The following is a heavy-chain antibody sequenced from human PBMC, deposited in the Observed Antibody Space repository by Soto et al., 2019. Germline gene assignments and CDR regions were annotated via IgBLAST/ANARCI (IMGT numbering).Heavy chain of an antibody. D-gene: IGHD4-17*01. V-gene: IGHV3-33*01. CDR3: ARESNDYGDYVNWFDP. Sequence: GPLRLSCAASVFTFSSYGMHWVRQAPGKGLEWVAVIWYDGSNKYYADSVKGRFTISRDNSKNTLYLQMNSLRAEDTAVYYCARESNDYGDYVNWFDPWGQGTLVTVSS. CDR2: IWYDGSNK. J-gene: IGHJ5*02. CDR1: VFTFSSYG.